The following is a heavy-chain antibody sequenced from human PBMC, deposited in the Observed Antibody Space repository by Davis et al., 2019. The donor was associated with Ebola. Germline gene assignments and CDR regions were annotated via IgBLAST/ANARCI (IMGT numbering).Heavy chain of an antibody. J-gene: IGHJ6*04. Sequence: GGSLRPSCAASGFTFSNYYMNWVRQAPGKGLEWVSSISSSSSTIYYADSVKGRFTISRDNAKNSLYLQMNSLRAEDTAVYYCASQCSSTSCYYGMDVWGKGTTVTVSS. V-gene: IGHV3-21*01. CDR3: ASQCSSTSCYYGMDV. D-gene: IGHD2-2*01. CDR1: GFTFSNYY. CDR2: ISSSSSTI.